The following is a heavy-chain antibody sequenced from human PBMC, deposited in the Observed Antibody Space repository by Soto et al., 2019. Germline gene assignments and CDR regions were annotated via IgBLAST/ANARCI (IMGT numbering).Heavy chain of an antibody. CDR1: GFTFSSYG. CDR3: ARGRGGRSALYYYGMDV. CDR2: IWYDGSSK. J-gene: IGHJ6*02. D-gene: IGHD6-13*01. Sequence: QVQLVESGGGVVQPGRSLRLSCAASGFTFSSYGMHWVRQAPGKGLEWVAVIWYDGSSKYYADSVKGRFTISRDNSKNTLYLQMNSLRAEDTAVYYCARGRGGRSALYYYGMDVWGQGTTVTVSS. V-gene: IGHV3-33*01.